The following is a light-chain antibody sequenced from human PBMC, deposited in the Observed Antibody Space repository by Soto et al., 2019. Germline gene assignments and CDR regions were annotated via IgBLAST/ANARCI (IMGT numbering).Light chain of an antibody. J-gene: IGKJ1*01. V-gene: IGKV3-11*01. CDR3: QQYYNWRT. Sequence: EIVLTQSPATLSLSPGERATLSCRASQSVSSYLAWYQQKPGQAPRLLIYDASNRATGIPARFSGSGSGTEFTLTITSLQSEDFAIYYCQQYYNWRTFGQGTKVDIK. CDR2: DAS. CDR1: QSVSSY.